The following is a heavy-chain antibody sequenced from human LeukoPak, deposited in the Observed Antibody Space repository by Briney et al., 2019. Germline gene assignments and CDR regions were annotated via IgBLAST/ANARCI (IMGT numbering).Heavy chain of an antibody. D-gene: IGHD1-26*01. J-gene: IGHJ4*02. V-gene: IGHV4-59*08. CDR2: IYYSGST. CDR3: AGPGIVGT. Sequence: SETLSLTCTVSGGSISSYSWSWIRQPPGKGLEWVGYIYYSGSTNYNPSLKSRVTISVNTSKNQFSLKLSAVTAADTGVYYCAGPGIVGTWGQGTLVTVSS. CDR1: GGSISSYS.